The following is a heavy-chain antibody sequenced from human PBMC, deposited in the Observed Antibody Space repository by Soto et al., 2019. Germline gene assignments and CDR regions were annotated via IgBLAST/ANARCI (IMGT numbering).Heavy chain of an antibody. V-gene: IGHV4-34*01. J-gene: IGHJ6*02. D-gene: IGHD4-4*01. CDR3: AGPYSNYGFFNYYYGMDV. CDR1: GGSFSGYY. Sequence: PSETLSLTCAVYGGSFSGYYWSWIRQPPGKGLEWIGEINHSGSTNYNPSLKSRVTISVDTSRNHFSLKLSSVTAADTAVYYCAGPYSNYGFFNYYYGMDVWGQGTTVTVSS. CDR2: INHSGST.